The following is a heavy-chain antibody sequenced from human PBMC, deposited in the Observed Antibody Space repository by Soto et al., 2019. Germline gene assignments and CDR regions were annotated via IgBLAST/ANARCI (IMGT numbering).Heavy chain of an antibody. CDR3: AKDVTSHGPRGYSSSWYGWFDP. J-gene: IGHJ5*02. Sequence: EVQLLESGGGLVQPGGSLRLSCAASGFTFSSHVMSWVRQAPGRGLEWVAAASARDTNTYYADSVKGRFTISRDNSKCTVSLQLDSLRVEDTAVYHCAKDVTSHGPRGYSSSWYGWFDPWGQGTLVVVSS. CDR1: GFTFSSHV. D-gene: IGHD6-13*01. V-gene: IGHV3-23*01. CDR2: ASARDTNT.